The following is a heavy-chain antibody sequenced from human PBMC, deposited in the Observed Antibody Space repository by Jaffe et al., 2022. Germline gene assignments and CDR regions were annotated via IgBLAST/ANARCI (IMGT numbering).Heavy chain of an antibody. CDR2: IDWDDDK. V-gene: IGHV2-70*20. J-gene: IGHJ3*02. D-gene: IGHD3-22*01. Sequence: QVTLRESGPALVKPTQTLTLTCTFSGFSLSTSGMCVSWVRQPPGKALEWLALIDWDDDKYYSTSLKTRLTISKDTSKNQVVLTMTNMDPVDTATYYCARIRPYYYDSSGAFDIWGQGTMVTVSS. CDR3: ARIRPYYYDSSGAFDI. CDR1: GFSLSTSGMC.